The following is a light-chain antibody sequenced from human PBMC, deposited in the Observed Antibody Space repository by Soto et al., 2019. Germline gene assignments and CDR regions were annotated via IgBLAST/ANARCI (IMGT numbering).Light chain of an antibody. CDR2: ADS. CDR1: LNVNSY. Sequence: EIVMTQSPATLSLSPGERATLSCRASLNVNSYLAWYQQKPGQAPRLLIYADSNRATGIPARFSGSGSGTDFTLTISSLEPEDFSVYYCQQRYNWPITFGQGTRLEIK. J-gene: IGKJ5*01. CDR3: QQRYNWPIT. V-gene: IGKV3-11*01.